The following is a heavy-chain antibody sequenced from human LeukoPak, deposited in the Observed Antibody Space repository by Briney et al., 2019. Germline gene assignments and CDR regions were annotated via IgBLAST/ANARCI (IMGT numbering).Heavy chain of an antibody. CDR2: IYYSGRT. J-gene: IGHJ4*02. CDR3: AKWAGSGEQTKRYFGPFDF. D-gene: IGHD1/OR15-1a*01. V-gene: IGHV4-59*01. CDR1: GGSISSDY. Sequence: SETLSLTCTVSGGSISSDYWSWIRQPPGKGLEWIGYIYYSGRTYYNPSLKSRITISVDTSKNQFSLKLSSVTAADTAVYYCAKWAGSGEQTKRYFGPFDFWGQGTLVTVSS.